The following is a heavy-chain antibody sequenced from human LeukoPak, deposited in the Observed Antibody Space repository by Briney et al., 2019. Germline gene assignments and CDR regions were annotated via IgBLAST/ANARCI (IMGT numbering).Heavy chain of an antibody. CDR3: ARAQIVVVITTHFDY. J-gene: IGHJ4*02. CDR2: ISGSGGST. V-gene: IGHV3-23*01. Sequence: GGSLRLSCAASGFTFSSYAMSGVRQAPGKGLEWVSAISGSGGSTYYADSVKGRFTISRDNSKNTLYLQMNSLRAEDTAVYYCARAQIVVVITTHFDYWGQGTLVTVSS. CDR1: GFTFSSYA. D-gene: IGHD3-22*01.